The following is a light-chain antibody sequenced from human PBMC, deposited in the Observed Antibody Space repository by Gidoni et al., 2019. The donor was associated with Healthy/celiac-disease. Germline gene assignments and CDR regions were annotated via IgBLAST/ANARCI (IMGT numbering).Light chain of an antibody. V-gene: IGKV1-39*01. CDR2: AAS. J-gene: IGKJ5*01. CDR3: QQSYSTLIT. Sequence: DIQMTQSPSSLSASVGDRVTITCRASQSISSYLNWYQQKPGKAPKLLIYAASSLQRGVPSRFSGRGSGTDFTLTISSLQPEDFATYYCQQSYSTLITFGQGTRLEIK. CDR1: QSISSY.